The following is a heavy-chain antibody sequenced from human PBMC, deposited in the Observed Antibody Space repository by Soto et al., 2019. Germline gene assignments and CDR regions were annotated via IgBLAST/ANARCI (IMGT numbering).Heavy chain of an antibody. D-gene: IGHD1-26*01. V-gene: IGHV3-7*05. CDR2: INQDGGVK. Sequence: EVQLVESGGGLVQPGGSLRLSCSASGFTLSNYFMAWVRQAPGKGLEWVANINQDGGVKHYVDSVRGRFTTSRDNAKNSLNLEMNSLRVEETAVYFCGEGGGWEQGYWGQGTLVTVSS. J-gene: IGHJ4*02. CDR1: GFTLSNYF. CDR3: GEGGGWEQGY.